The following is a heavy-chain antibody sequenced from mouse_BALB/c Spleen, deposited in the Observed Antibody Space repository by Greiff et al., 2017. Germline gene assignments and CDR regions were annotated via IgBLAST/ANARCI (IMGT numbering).Heavy chain of an antibody. Sequence: VQLQQSGTVLARPGASVKMSCKASGYSFTSYWMHWVKQRPGQGLEWIGAIYPGNSDTSYNQKFKGKAKLTAVTSASTAYMELSSLTNEDSAVYYCSRSSSQSYYFDYWGQGTTLTVSS. CDR1: GYSFTSYW. CDR2: IYPGNSDT. CDR3: SRSSSQSYYFDY. J-gene: IGHJ2*01. V-gene: IGHV1-5*01.